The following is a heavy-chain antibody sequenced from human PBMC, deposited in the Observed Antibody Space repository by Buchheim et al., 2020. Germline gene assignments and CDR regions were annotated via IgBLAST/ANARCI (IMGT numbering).Heavy chain of an antibody. Sequence: QVQLQQWGAGLLKPSETLSLTCAVYGGSFSGYYWSWIRQPPGKGLEWIGEINHSGSTNYNPSLKSRVTISVDTSKNQFSLKLSSVTAADTAVYYCARGGGVWSPYFRRGHFDYWGQGTL. V-gene: IGHV4-34*01. CDR2: INHSGST. CDR3: ARGGGVWSPYFRRGHFDY. J-gene: IGHJ4*02. D-gene: IGHD3-16*01. CDR1: GGSFSGYY.